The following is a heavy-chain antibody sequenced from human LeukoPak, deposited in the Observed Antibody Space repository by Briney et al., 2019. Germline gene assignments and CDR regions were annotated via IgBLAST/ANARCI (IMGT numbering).Heavy chain of an antibody. CDR1: GYTFTGYY. Sequence: ASVKVSCKASGYTFTGYYMHWVRQAPGQGLEWMGWINPNSGGTNYAQKFQGRVTMTRNTSISTAYMELSSLRSEDTAVYYCARGLGYSSSWYDPWFDPWGQGTLVTVSS. CDR2: INPNSGGT. CDR3: ARGLGYSSSWYDPWFDP. D-gene: IGHD6-13*01. V-gene: IGHV1-2*02. J-gene: IGHJ5*02.